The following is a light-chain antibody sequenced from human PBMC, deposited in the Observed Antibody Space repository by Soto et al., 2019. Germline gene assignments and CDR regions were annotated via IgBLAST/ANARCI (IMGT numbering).Light chain of an antibody. J-gene: IGLJ1*01. V-gene: IGLV2-8*01. CDR1: SSDVGGYKY. CDR2: EVS. CDR3: SSFAGSSDNYV. Sequence: QSALTQPPSASGSPGQSVTISCTGTSSDVGGYKYVSWYQQHPGKAPKLIIYEVSKRPSGVPDRFSGSKSGNTASLTVSGLQAEDEADYYCSSFAGSSDNYVSGTGTKVTVL.